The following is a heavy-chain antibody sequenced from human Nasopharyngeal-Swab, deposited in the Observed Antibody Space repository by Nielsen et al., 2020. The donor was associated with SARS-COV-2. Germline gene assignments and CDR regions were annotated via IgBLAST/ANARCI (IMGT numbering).Heavy chain of an antibody. D-gene: IGHD4-17*01. CDR3: ARDAPAHYGAFY. J-gene: IGHJ4*02. V-gene: IGHV3-30*03. CDR2: IAHDASNE. Sequence: GESLKISCVASGFTFSSFGMHWVRQAPGKGLEWVAFIAHDASNEYYGDSVKGRFSISRDSSKNTLYLQMDSLRGEDKAVYYCARDAPAHYGAFYWGRGTLVTVSS. CDR1: GFTFSSFG.